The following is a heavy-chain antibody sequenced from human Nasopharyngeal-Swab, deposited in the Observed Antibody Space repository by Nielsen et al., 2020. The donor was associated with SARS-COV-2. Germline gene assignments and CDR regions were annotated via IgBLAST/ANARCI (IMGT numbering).Heavy chain of an antibody. CDR3: ARVPTFHYYDSSGEVYYFDY. J-gene: IGHJ4*02. V-gene: IGHV1-69*06. Sequence: SVKVSCKASGGTFSSYAISWVRQAPGQGLEWMGGIIPIFGTANYAQKFQGRVTITADKSTSTAYMELSSLRSEDTAVNYCARVPTFHYYDSSGEVYYFDYWGQGTLVTVSS. D-gene: IGHD3-22*01. CDR2: IIPIFGTA. CDR1: GGTFSSYA.